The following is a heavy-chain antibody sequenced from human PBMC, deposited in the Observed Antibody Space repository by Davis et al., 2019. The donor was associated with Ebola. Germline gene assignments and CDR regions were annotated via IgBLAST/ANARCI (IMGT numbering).Heavy chain of an antibody. CDR1: GYSFTSYG. CDR2: ISAYNGNT. CDR3: ARGLTPHDDYGAGD. Sequence: GESLKISCKGSGYSFTSYGISWVRQAPGQGLEWMGWISAYNGNTNYAQKFQGRVTITADKSTSTAYMELSSLRSEDTAVYYCARGLTPHDDYGAGDWGQGTLVTVSS. J-gene: IGHJ4*02. D-gene: IGHD4-17*01. V-gene: IGHV1-18*04.